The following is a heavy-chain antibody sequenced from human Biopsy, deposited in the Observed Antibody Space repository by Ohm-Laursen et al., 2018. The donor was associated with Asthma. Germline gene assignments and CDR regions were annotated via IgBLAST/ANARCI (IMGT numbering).Heavy chain of an antibody. V-gene: IGHV3-33*01. CDR1: GFTFSYYG. CDR3: ASYEVVTAILPMDV. CDR2: IWYDGTNK. Sequence: SLRLSCAASGFTFSYYGMHWVRQAPGKGLEWVAVIWYDGTNKYYGDSVKCRFTISRDNSKNTLYLQMDSLRAEDTAVYYCASYEVVTAILPMDVWGQGTTVTVSS. D-gene: IGHD2-21*02. J-gene: IGHJ6*02.